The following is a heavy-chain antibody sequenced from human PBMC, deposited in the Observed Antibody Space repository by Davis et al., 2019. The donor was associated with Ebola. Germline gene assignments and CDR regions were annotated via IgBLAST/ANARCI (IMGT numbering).Heavy chain of an antibody. J-gene: IGHJ6*02. CDR1: GYTFTSYY. D-gene: IGHD2-21*01. Sequence: ASVKVSCRASGYTFTSYYMHWVRQAPGQGLEWMGIINPSGGSTTYAQKLQGRVTMTTDTSTSTAYMELRSLRSDDTAVYYCARVIGDFYYYGMDVWGQGTTVTVSS. V-gene: IGHV1-46*01. CDR3: ARVIGDFYYYGMDV. CDR2: INPSGGST.